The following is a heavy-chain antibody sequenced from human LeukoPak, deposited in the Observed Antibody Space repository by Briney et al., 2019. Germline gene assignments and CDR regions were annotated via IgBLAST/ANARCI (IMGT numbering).Heavy chain of an antibody. CDR2: INWNSDTK. CDR1: GFAFHNYA. CDR3: AKDRGAAAGRGGFDY. V-gene: IGHV3-9*01. Sequence: GGSLRLSCVGSGFAFHNYAMHWVRRPPGKGLEWVSAINWNSDTKAYADSVKGRFTISRDRARNSLYLQMSSLRAEDTAVYYCAKDRGAAAGRGGFDYWGQGTLVTVSS. J-gene: IGHJ4*02. D-gene: IGHD6-13*01.